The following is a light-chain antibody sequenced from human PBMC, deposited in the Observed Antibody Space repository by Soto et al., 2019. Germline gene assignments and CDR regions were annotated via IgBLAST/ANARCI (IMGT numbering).Light chain of an antibody. Sequence: EILMTQSPATLSVSPGERPTLFCRASQSVRSNLAWYQQQTGQAPRLLIYDESTRATGAPDRFSGSGSGAELNLTISRLQSEDFAVYYCQQFNNWPLTCGGGTKVDIK. V-gene: IGKV3-15*01. CDR2: DES. CDR3: QQFNNWPLT. J-gene: IGKJ4*01. CDR1: QSVRSN.